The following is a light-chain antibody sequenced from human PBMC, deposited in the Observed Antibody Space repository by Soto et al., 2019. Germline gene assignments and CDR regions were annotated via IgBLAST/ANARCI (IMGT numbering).Light chain of an antibody. V-gene: IGLV2-14*01. J-gene: IGLJ1*01. CDR3: SSYTSSSTRCV. CDR1: SSDVGGYNY. CDR2: DVS. Sequence: QSVLTQPASVSGSPGQSITISCTGTSSDVGGYNYVSWYQQHPGKAPKLMIYDVSNRPSGVSNRFSGSKSGNTASLTISGLQAVDEADYYCSSYTSSSTRCVFGTGTKVTVL.